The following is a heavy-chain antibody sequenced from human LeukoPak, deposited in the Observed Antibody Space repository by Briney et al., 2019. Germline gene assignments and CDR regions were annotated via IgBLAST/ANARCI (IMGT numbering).Heavy chain of an antibody. V-gene: IGHV1-69*13. J-gene: IGHJ5*02. CDR3: VPPGWFDP. Sequence: SVKVSCKASGGTFSSYAISWVRQAPGQGLEWMGGIIPIFGTANYAQKFQGRVTMTADESTSTAYMELSSLRSEDPAVYYCVPPGWFDPWGQGTLVTVYS. CDR1: GGTFSSYA. CDR2: IIPIFGTA.